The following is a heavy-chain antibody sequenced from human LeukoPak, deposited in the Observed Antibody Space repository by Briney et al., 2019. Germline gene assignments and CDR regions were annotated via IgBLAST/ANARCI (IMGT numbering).Heavy chain of an antibody. D-gene: IGHD5-18*01. CDR2: ISGSGGST. CDR1: GFTFSSYA. J-gene: IGHJ4*02. Sequence: GGSLRLSCAASGFTFSSYAMSWVRQAPGEGLEWVSAISGSGGSTYYADSVKGRFTISRDNSKNTLYLQMNSLRAEDTAVYYCAKGATKYSYGGTDYWGQGTLVTVSS. V-gene: IGHV3-23*01. CDR3: AKGATKYSYGGTDY.